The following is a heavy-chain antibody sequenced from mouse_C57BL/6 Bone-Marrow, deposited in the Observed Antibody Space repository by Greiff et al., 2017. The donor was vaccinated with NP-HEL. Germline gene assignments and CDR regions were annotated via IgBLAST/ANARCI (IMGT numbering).Heavy chain of an antibody. V-gene: IGHV10-1*01. CDR1: GFSFNTYA. CDR3: VSDYDVPYAMDY. D-gene: IGHD2-4*01. J-gene: IGHJ4*01. Sequence: EVHLVESGGGLVQPKGSLKLSCAASGFSFNTYAMNWVRQAPGKGLEWVARIRSKSNNYATYYADSVKDRFTISRDDSESMLYLQMNNLKTEDTAMYYCVSDYDVPYAMDYWGQGTSVTVSS. CDR2: IRSKSNNYAT.